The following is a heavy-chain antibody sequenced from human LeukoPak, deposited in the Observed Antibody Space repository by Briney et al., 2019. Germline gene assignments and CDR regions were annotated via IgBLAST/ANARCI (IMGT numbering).Heavy chain of an antibody. J-gene: IGHJ4*02. D-gene: IGHD1-26*01. CDR2: IRYDGSNK. V-gene: IGHV3-30*02. CDR3: AKDTTPVVGAPY. Sequence: GGSLRLSCAASGFTFSSYGMHWVRQAPGKGLEWVAFIRYDGSNKYYADSVKGRFTISRDNSKNTLYLQMNSLRAEDTAVYYCAKDTTPVVGAPYWGQGALVTVSS. CDR1: GFTFSSYG.